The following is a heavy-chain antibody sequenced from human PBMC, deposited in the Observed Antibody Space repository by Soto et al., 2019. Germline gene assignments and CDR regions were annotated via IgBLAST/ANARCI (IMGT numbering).Heavy chain of an antibody. D-gene: IGHD3-10*01. Sequence: GASVKVSCKASGYTFTSYAMHWVRQAPGQRLEWMGWINAGNGNTKYSQKFQGRVTITRDTSASTAYMELSSLRSEDTAVYYCARDTAGSGSPHFDYWGQGTLVTVSS. CDR1: GYTFTSYA. J-gene: IGHJ4*02. CDR3: ARDTAGSGSPHFDY. V-gene: IGHV1-3*01. CDR2: INAGNGNT.